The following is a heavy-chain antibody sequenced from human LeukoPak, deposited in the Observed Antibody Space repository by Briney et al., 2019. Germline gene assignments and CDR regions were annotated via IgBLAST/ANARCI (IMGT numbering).Heavy chain of an antibody. D-gene: IGHD3-10*01. Sequence: ASVKVSCKASGYTFIGYYMHWVRQAPGQGLEWMGWINPNSGDTNYAQKFQGRVTMTRDTSISTAYMELSRLRSDDTAVYYCARDWGAYYYESGTLSHFDYWGQGTLVTVSS. CDR2: INPNSGDT. V-gene: IGHV1-2*02. CDR1: GYTFIGYY. CDR3: ARDWGAYYYESGTLSHFDY. J-gene: IGHJ4*02.